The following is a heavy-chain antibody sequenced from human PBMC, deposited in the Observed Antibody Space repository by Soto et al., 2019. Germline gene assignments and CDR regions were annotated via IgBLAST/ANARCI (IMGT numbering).Heavy chain of an antibody. CDR2: ISGDSNYI. CDR1: GFSFSGYN. D-gene: IGHD3-22*01. CDR3: ARVVYFDRSAYGL. Sequence: LRLSCAASGFSFSGYNMNWVRQAPGKGLEWVSSISGDSNYIYYADSVQGRFTISRDNAKNSVYPQMNSLRAEDTAVYYCARVVYFDRSAYGLWGQGTMVTVSS. J-gene: IGHJ3*01. V-gene: IGHV3-21*06.